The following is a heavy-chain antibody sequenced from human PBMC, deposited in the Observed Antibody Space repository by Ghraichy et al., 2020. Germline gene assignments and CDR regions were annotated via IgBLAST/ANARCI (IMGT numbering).Heavy chain of an antibody. CDR2: ISSSSRTI. CDR1: GFSFSNYI. CDR3: ARASRVVRFYYYDALDV. Sequence: GGSLRLSCAASGFSFSNYIMNWVRQAPGKGLEWVSHISSSSRTISYADSVKGRFTVSRDNAKNSLFLQMNSLRDEDTAVYYCARASRVVRFYYYDALDVWCQGTTVTVSS. J-gene: IGHJ6*02. V-gene: IGHV3-48*02. D-gene: IGHD4-23*01.